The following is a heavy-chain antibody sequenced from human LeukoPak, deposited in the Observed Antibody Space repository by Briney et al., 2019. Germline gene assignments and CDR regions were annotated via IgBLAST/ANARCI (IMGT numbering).Heavy chain of an antibody. CDR2: ISGSGGST. D-gene: IGHD3-22*01. CDR3: AKRDLVLHRYYYDSSGYHDY. J-gene: IGHJ4*02. CDR1: GFTFSSYA. Sequence: PGGSLRLSCAASGFTFSSYAMSWVRQAPGKGLEWVSAISGSGGSTYYADSVKGRFTISRDNSKNTLYLQMNSLRAEDTAVYYCAKRDLVLHRYYYDSSGYHDYWGQGTLVTVSS. V-gene: IGHV3-23*01.